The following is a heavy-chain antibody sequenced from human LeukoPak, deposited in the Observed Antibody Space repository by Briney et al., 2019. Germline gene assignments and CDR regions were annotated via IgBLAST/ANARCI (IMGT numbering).Heavy chain of an antibody. CDR1: GGSISSSSYY. CDR3: ARPTTVGGGYYYYMDV. J-gene: IGHJ6*03. CDR2: IYYSGST. D-gene: IGHD4-23*01. Sequence: SETLSLTCTVSGGSISSSSYYWGWIRQPPGKGLEWIGSIYYSGSTYYSPSLKSRVTISVDTSKNQFSLKLSSVTAADTAVYYCARPTTVGGGYYYYMDVWGKGTTVTISS. V-gene: IGHV4-39*01.